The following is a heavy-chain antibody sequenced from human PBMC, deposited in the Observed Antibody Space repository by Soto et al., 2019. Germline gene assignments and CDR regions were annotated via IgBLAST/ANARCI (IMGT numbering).Heavy chain of an antibody. CDR2: IAVNADTI. CDR3: ARVGRSDSWDMWFDS. Sequence: EVHLLESGGGLVQPGGSLRLSCAVSGFTFSSYAMTWLRQTPGKGLEWVSSIAVNADTIHYADSVKGRFTFSRDNSKSTLFLQMNSLRAEDTAVYHCARVGRSDSWDMWFDSWGQGTRVTVSS. CDR1: GFTFSSYA. J-gene: IGHJ5*01. D-gene: IGHD2-21*02. V-gene: IGHV3-23*01.